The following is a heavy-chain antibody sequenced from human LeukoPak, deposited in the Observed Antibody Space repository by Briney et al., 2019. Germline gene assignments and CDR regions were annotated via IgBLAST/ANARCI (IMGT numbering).Heavy chain of an antibody. J-gene: IGHJ1*01. CDR1: GYTFTSYG. D-gene: IGHD6-19*01. CDR2: ISAYNGNT. V-gene: IGHV1-18*03. CDR3: ASSCSGWYNHAEYFQH. Sequence: ASVKVSCKASGYTFTSYGISWVRQAPGQGLEWMGWISAYNGNTNYAQKLQGRVTMTTDTSTSTAYMELRSLRSDDMAVYYCASSCSGWYNHAEYFQHWGQGTLVTVSS.